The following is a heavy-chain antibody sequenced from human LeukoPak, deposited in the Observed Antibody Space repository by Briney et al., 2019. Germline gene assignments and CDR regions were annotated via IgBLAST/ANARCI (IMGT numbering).Heavy chain of an antibody. CDR2: INPNSGAT. V-gene: IGHV1-2*02. D-gene: IGHD3-22*01. CDR1: GYTLTGYY. CDR3: ARVSRFYYDSSGDFDY. J-gene: IGHJ4*02. Sequence: ASVKVSCKASGYTLTGYYMHWVRQAPGQGLEWMGWINPNSGATKYAQKFRGRVSMTRDTSINTAYMELSRLRSDDTAIYYCARVSRFYYDSSGDFDYWGQGTLVTVSS.